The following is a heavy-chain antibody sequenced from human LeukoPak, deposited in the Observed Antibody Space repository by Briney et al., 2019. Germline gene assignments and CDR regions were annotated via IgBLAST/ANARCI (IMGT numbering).Heavy chain of an antibody. Sequence: PSETLSLTCAVYGGSFSGYYWSWIRQPPGRGLEWIGEINHSGSTNYNPSLKSRVTISVDTSKDQFSLKLSSVTTADTAVYYCASSLNDYDSSGFDYWGQGTLVTVSS. J-gene: IGHJ4*02. CDR1: GGSFSGYY. CDR2: INHSGST. V-gene: IGHV4-34*01. CDR3: ASSLNDYDSSGFDY. D-gene: IGHD3-22*01.